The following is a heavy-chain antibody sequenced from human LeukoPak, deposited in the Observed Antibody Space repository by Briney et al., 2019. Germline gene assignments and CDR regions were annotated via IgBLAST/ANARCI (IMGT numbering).Heavy chain of an antibody. V-gene: IGHV3-13*05. CDR2: IGTAGDP. J-gene: IGHJ4*02. D-gene: IGHD3-3*01. Sequence: GGSLRLSCAASGFTFSSYDMHWVRQATGKGLEWVSAIGTAGDPYYPGSVKGRFTISRENAKNSLYLQMNSLRAGDTAVYYCARGHSGIFGVVIAHYDYWGQGTLVTVSS. CDR3: ARGHSGIFGVVIAHYDY. CDR1: GFTFSSYD.